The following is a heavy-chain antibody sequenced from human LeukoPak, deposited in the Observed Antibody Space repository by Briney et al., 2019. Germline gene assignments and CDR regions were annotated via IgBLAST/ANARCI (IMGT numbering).Heavy chain of an antibody. CDR2: IHHSGSA. V-gene: IGHV4-38-2*02. D-gene: IGHD3-3*01. Sequence: PSETLSLTCTVSGYSITSGYYWGWIRQPPGKGLEWIGSIHHSGSAYYNPSLKSRVTTSVDTSKNQFSLRLSSVTAADTAVYYCARGGGSYYDFWSALEYWGQGTLVTVSS. CDR3: ARGGGSYYDFWSALEY. J-gene: IGHJ4*02. CDR1: GYSITSGYY.